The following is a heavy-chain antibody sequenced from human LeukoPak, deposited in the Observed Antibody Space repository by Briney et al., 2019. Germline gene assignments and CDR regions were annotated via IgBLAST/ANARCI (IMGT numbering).Heavy chain of an antibody. D-gene: IGHD1-26*01. Sequence: PGGSLRLSCAASGFTVSSNYMSWVRQAPGKGQEWVSVIYSGGSTYYADSVKGRFTISRDNSKNTLYLQMNSLRAEDTAVYYCAREVLYSGSFDWGQGTLVTVSS. CDR3: AREVLYSGSFD. J-gene: IGHJ4*02. CDR2: IYSGGST. CDR1: GFTVSSNY. V-gene: IGHV3-53*01.